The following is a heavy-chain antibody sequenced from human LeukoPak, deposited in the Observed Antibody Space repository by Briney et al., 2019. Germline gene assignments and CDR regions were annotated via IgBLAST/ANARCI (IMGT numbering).Heavy chain of an antibody. V-gene: IGHV5-51*03. CDR1: GYSFTSYW. J-gene: IGHJ5*02. Sequence: KPGESLKISCTGSGYSFTSYWIGWVRQMPGKGLEWMGIIYPGDSDTRYSPSFQGQVTISAAKSISTAYLQWSSLTASNTAMYYCARLTGTSSSWFDPWGQGTLVTVSS. CDR2: IYPGDSDT. D-gene: IGHD1-7*01. CDR3: ARLTGTSSSWFDP.